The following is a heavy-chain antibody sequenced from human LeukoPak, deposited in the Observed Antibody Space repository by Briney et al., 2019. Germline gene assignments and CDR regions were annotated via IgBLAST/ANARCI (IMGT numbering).Heavy chain of an antibody. CDR2: IYYSGST. V-gene: IGHV4-59*01. Sequence: PSETLSLTCTVSGGSISSYYWSWIRQPPGKGLEWIGHIYYSGSTNYNPSLKSRVTISVDTSKNQFSLKLSSVTAADTAVYYCAREYCSSSPLPAYYYYYMDVWGKGTTVTVSS. CDR3: AREYCSSSPLPAYYYYYMDV. D-gene: IGHD6-6*01. J-gene: IGHJ6*03. CDR1: GGSISSYY.